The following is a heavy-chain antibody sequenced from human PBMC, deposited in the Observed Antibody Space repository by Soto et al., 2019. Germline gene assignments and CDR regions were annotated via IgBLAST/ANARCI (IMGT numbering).Heavy chain of an antibody. CDR1: GFTFTSSA. J-gene: IGHJ6*02. CDR3: AADDSLVRKNYYYYGMDV. V-gene: IGHV1-58*01. CDR2: IVVGSGNT. Sequence: SGKVSCKASGFTFTSSAVQWVRQARGQRLEWIGWIVVGSGNTNYAQKNQERVTITRDMSTSTSYMELSSLRSEDTALYYFAADDSLVRKNYYYYGMDVWGQGTTVTVSS. D-gene: IGHD3-22*01.